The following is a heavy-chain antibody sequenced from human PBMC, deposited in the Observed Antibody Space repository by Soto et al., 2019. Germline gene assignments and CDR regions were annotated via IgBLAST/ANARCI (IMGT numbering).Heavy chain of an antibody. D-gene: IGHD4-17*01. CDR2: INSDGSST. J-gene: IGHJ3*02. CDR1: GFTFSSYW. Sequence: GGSLRLSCAASGFTFSSYWMHWWRQAPGKGLVWVSRINSDGSSTSYADSVKGRFTISRDNAKNTLYLQMNSLRAEDTAVYYCARDGPMTSDDAFDIWGPGTMVTVSS. CDR3: ARDGPMTSDDAFDI. V-gene: IGHV3-74*01.